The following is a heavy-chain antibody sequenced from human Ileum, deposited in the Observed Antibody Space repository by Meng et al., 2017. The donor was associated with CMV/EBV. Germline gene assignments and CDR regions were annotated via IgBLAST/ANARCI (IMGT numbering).Heavy chain of an antibody. J-gene: IGHJ6*02. V-gene: IGHV4-4*02. CDR2: NKQEGRK. CDR1: GEDIRESNG. Sequence: LTDDEYGEDIRESNGWTRDRQQGGKGIEWIGENKQEGRKKYKPTLRSRVTMSVDKSKNNFSLVLTSVTAADTAVYYCERYRLNAIDVWGQGITVTVSS. D-gene: IGHD1-26*01. CDR3: ERYRLNAIDV.